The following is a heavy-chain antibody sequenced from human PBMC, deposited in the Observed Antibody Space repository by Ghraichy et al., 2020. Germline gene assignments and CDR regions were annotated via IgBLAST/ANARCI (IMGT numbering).Heavy chain of an antibody. V-gene: IGHV4-39*01. CDR2: IYYSGST. D-gene: IGHD2-21*02. CDR3: STGRRLLSTPVYYYYYYMDV. Sequence: SETLSLTCTVSGGSISSSSYYWGWIRQPPGKGLEWIGSIYYSGSTYYNPSLKSRVTISVDTSKNQFSLKLSSLTAADTAVYYCSTGRRLLSTPVYYYYYYMDVWGKGTTVTVSS. J-gene: IGHJ6*03. CDR1: GGSISSSSYY.